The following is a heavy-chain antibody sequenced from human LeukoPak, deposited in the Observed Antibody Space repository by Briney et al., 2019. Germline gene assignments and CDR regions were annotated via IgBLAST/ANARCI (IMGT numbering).Heavy chain of an antibody. J-gene: IGHJ6*02. CDR1: GFFFDDYG. V-gene: IGHV3-9*01. CDR2: ISWQSNTR. Sequence: GGSLRLSCAASGFFFDDYGMHWVRQVPGQGLEWVSGISWQSNTRKYADSVRGRFTISRDNAKSSLYLQMNSLKLEDTALYYCVKDRDFWSGLDVWGQGTMVTVS. CDR3: VKDRDFWSGLDV. D-gene: IGHD3-3*01.